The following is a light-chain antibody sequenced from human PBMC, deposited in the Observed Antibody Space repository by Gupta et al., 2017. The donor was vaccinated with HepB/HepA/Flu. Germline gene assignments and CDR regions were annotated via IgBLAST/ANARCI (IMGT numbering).Light chain of an antibody. V-gene: IGKV1-39*01. Sequence: DIQMIQSPASLYASIGDRVTITCRASQNINTYLNWYQQKPGRAPKLLIYASISVQSGVPSRFSGDGSGTEFTLTINNRQPGDFASYYCQQRFSSPVTFGGGTRVEVK. J-gene: IGKJ4*01. CDR3: QQRFSSPVT. CDR2: ASI. CDR1: QNINTY.